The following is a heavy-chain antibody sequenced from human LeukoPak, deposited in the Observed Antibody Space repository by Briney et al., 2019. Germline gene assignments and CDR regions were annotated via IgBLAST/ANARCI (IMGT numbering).Heavy chain of an antibody. V-gene: IGHV4-34*01. CDR3: AREGVVVPAARGDYYGMDV. CDR1: GGSFSGYY. D-gene: IGHD2-2*01. CDR2: INHSGST. J-gene: IGHJ6*02. Sequence: SETLSLTCAVYGGSFSGYYWSWIRQPPGKGLEWIGEINHSGSTNYNPSLKSRVTISVDTSKNQVSLKLSSVTAADTAVYYCAREGVVVPAARGDYYGMDVWGQGTTVTVSS.